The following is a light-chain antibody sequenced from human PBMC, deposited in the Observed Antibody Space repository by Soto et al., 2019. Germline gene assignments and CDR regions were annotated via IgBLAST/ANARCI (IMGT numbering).Light chain of an antibody. CDR3: SSSSTSGTLVV. J-gene: IGLJ3*02. V-gene: IGLV2-14*01. Sequence: QSVLTQPASVSGSPGQTIIMSCTGTSSDIGGSNSVSWYQQHPDKAPKLILFDVSHRPSKIPDRFSGSKSGNTASLTISGLQADDEADYYCSSSSTSGTLVVFGGGTTLTVL. CDR2: DVS. CDR1: SSDIGGSNS.